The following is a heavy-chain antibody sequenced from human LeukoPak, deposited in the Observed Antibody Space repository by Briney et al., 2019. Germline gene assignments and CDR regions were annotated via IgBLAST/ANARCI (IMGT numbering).Heavy chain of an antibody. CDR2: ISYDGSNK. Sequence: GGSLRLSCAASGFTFISYNMNWVRQAPGKGLEWVAVISYDGSNKYYADSVKGRFTISRDNSKNTLYLQMNSLRAEDTAVYYCARDHAPGIAVAGSRRPFDYWGQGTLVTVSS. D-gene: IGHD6-19*01. V-gene: IGHV3-30-3*01. J-gene: IGHJ4*02. CDR3: ARDHAPGIAVAGSRRPFDY. CDR1: GFTFISYN.